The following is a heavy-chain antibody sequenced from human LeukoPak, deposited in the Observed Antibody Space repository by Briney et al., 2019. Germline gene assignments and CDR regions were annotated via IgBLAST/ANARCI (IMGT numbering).Heavy chain of an antibody. J-gene: IGHJ6*03. CDR2: MNPHSGNT. Sequence: ASVKVSCKASGYMFTSYEINWVRQATGQGLEWMGWMNPHSGNTVYVQKFQGRVTMTRDTSMTTAYMELSSLRSEDTAVYYCARGGXDYYGSPYYHYMDVWGKGTTVTVSS. D-gene: IGHD3-10*01. CDR1: GYMFTSYE. V-gene: IGHV1-8*01. CDR3: ARGGXDYYGSPYYHYMDV.